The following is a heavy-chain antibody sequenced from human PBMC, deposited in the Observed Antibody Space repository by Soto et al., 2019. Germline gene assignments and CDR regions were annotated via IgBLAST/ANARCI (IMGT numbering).Heavy chain of an antibody. CDR3: ARERYDILTGYYMAFDY. V-gene: IGHV1-18*01. CDR2: ISAYNGNT. CDR1: GYTFTSYG. D-gene: IGHD3-9*01. J-gene: IGHJ4*02. Sequence: ASVKVSCKASGYTFTSYGISWVRQAPGQGLEWMGWISAYNGNTNYAQKLQGRVTMTTDTSTSTAYMELSSLRSEDTAVYYCARERYDILTGYYMAFDYWGQGTLVTVSS.